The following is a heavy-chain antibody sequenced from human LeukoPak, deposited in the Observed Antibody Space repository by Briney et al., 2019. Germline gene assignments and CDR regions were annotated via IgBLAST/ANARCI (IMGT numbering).Heavy chain of an antibody. V-gene: IGHV3-20*04. D-gene: IGHD3-10*01. CDR2: INWNGGST. CDR1: GFTFSSFG. Sequence: GGSLRLSCAASGFTFSSFGMSWVRQAPGKGLEWVSGINWNGGSTGYADSVKGRFTISRDNAKNSLYLQMNSLRAEDTALYYCARDGLWFGELTNYYYYMDVWGKGTTVTVSS. CDR3: ARDGLWFGELTNYYYYMDV. J-gene: IGHJ6*03.